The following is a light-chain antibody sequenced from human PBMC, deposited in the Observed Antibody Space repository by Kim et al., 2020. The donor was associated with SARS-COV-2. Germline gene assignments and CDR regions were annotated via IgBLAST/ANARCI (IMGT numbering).Light chain of an antibody. CDR1: SSNIGAGYD. Sequence: VTISCTGSSSNIGAGYDVHWYQQPPGTAPKLLIYGNSNRPSGVPDRFSGSKSGTSASLALTGLQAEDEADYYCQSYDSSLSGSVVFGGGTKVTVL. CDR2: GNS. CDR3: QSYDSSLSGSVV. V-gene: IGLV1-40*01. J-gene: IGLJ2*01.